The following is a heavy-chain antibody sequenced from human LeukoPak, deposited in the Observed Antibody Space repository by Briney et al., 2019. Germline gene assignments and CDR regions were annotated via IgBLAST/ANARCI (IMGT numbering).Heavy chain of an antibody. D-gene: IGHD3-3*01. CDR1: GFTFSSYG. CDR3: MAGVGWQSDY. Sequence: GRSLRLSCAASGFTFSSYGMHWVRQAPGKGPEWVANIKKDGSETYYVESVKGRFTISRDNARNSVYLQMNSLRVEDTAVYYCMAGVGWQSDYWGQGTLVTVSS. V-gene: IGHV3-7*01. J-gene: IGHJ4*02. CDR2: IKKDGSET.